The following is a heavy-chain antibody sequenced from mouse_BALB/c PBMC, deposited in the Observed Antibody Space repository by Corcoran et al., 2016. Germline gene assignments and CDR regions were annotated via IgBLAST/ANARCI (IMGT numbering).Heavy chain of an antibody. CDR1: GYTFTNYG. CDR3: AVYYGSSFAY. Sequence: QIQLVQSGPELKKPGESVKISCKASGYTFTNYGMNWVKQAPGKGLKGMGWINTYTGEPTYADDFKGRFAFSLETSASTAYLQINNLKNEDMATYFCAVYYGSSFAYWGQGTLVTVSA. J-gene: IGHJ3*01. V-gene: IGHV9-1*02. CDR2: INTYTGEP. D-gene: IGHD1-1*01.